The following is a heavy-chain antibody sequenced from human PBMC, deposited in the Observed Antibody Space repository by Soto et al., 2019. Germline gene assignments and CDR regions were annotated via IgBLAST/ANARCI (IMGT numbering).Heavy chain of an antibody. CDR3: ARDGVDSSGFNY. V-gene: IGHV3-33*01. Sequence: ESGGGVVQPGRSLRLSCAASGFTFSSYGMHWVRQAPGKGLEWVAVIWYDGSNKYYADSVKGRFTISRDNSKNTLYLQMNSLRAEDTAVYYCARDGVDSSGFNYWGQGTLVTVSS. CDR1: GFTFSSYG. D-gene: IGHD6-19*01. CDR2: IWYDGSNK. J-gene: IGHJ4*02.